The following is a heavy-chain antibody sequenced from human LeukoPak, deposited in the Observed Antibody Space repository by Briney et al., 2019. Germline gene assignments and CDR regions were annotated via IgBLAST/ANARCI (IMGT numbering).Heavy chain of an antibody. D-gene: IGHD1-26*01. J-gene: IGHJ2*01. CDR1: DYTLTELS. CDR2: FDPEDGET. V-gene: IGHV1-24*01. CDR3: ATSVAGSYWYFDL. Sequence: ASVKVSCKVSDYTLTELSMHWVRQAPGKGLEWMGGFDPEDGETIYAQKFQGRVTMTEDTSTDTAYMELSSLRSEDTAVYYCATSVAGSYWYFDLWGRGTLVTVSS.